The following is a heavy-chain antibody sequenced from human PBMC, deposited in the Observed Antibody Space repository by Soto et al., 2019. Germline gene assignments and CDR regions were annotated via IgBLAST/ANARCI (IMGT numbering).Heavy chain of an antibody. D-gene: IGHD1-7*01. J-gene: IGHJ3*02. Sequence: EVQLVESGGGLVQPGGSLRLSCAASGFTVSSNYMSWVRQAPGKGLEWVSVIYSGGSTYYADSVKGRFTISRHNSKNKLYHQMNSLRAEDTAVYHCARKQTRGDDAFDIWGQGTMVTVSS. V-gene: IGHV3-53*04. CDR1: GFTVSSNY. CDR3: ARKQTRGDDAFDI. CDR2: IYSGGST.